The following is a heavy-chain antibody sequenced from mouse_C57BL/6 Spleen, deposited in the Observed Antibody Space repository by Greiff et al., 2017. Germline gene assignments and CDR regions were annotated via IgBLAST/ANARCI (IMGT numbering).Heavy chain of an antibody. Sequence: VQLKQSGPELVKPGASVKMSCKASGYTFTDYNMHWVKQSHGKSLEWIGYINPNNGGTSYNQKFKGKATLTVNKSSSTAYLELRCLTSEDSAVYYCASGGWLLRYYAMDYWGQGTSVTVAS. J-gene: IGHJ4*01. D-gene: IGHD2-3*01. CDR1: GYTFTDYN. V-gene: IGHV1-22*01. CDR2: INPNNGGT. CDR3: ASGGWLLRYYAMDY.